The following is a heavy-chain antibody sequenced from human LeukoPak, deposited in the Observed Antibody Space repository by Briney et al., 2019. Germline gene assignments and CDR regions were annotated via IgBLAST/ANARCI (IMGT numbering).Heavy chain of an antibody. CDR1: GFTFSSYS. CDR2: ISSSSSYI. J-gene: IGHJ4*02. CDR3: AKTYSRESGYDFFFHY. D-gene: IGHD5-12*01. Sequence: GGSLRLSCAASGFTFSSYSMNWVRQAPGKGLEWVSSISSSSSYIYYADSVKGRFTISRDNAKNSLYLQMNSLRVEDTAVYYCAKTYSRESGYDFFFHYWGQGTRVTVSS. V-gene: IGHV3-21*01.